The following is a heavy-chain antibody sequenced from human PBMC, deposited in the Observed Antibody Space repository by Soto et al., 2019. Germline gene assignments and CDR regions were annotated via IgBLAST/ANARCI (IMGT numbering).Heavy chain of an antibody. CDR2: ISGSGGST. V-gene: IGHV3-23*01. J-gene: IGHJ6*02. D-gene: IGHD2-2*01. CDR1: GFTFCSYA. CDR3: ANPYCSSTSCYHYYYAMDV. Sequence: PGGSLRLSCAASGFTFCSYAMSWVRQAPGKGLEWVSAISGSGGSTVYADSVKGRFTISRDNSKNTLYLQMNSLRAEDTAVYYCANPYCSSTSCYHYYYAMDVWGQGTTVTVSS.